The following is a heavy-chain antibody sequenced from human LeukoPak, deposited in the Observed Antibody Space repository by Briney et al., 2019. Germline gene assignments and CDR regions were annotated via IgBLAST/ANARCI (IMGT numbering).Heavy chain of an antibody. J-gene: IGHJ4*02. D-gene: IGHD4-17*01. V-gene: IGHV1-8*03. CDR2: MNPNSGNT. CDR3: ARGNGDYYFDY. CDR1: GYTFTSYD. Sequence: ASVKVSCKASGYTFTSYDINWVRQATGPGLEWMGWMNPNSGNTGYAQKFQGRVTITRNTSISTAYMELSSLRSEDTAVSYCARGNGDYYFDYWGQGTLVTVSS.